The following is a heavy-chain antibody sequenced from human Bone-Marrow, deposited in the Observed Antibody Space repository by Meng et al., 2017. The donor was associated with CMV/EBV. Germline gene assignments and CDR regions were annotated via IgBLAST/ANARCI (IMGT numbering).Heavy chain of an antibody. Sequence: FTFSSYSMNWVRQAPGKGLEWVSSISSSSSYIYYADSVKGRFTISRDNAKNSLYLQMNSLRAEDTAVYYCARVTRDDLEWFPPGFDPWGQGTLVTVSS. V-gene: IGHV3-21*01. D-gene: IGHD3-3*01. J-gene: IGHJ5*02. CDR2: ISSSSSYI. CDR3: ARVTRDDLEWFPPGFDP. CDR1: FTFSSYS.